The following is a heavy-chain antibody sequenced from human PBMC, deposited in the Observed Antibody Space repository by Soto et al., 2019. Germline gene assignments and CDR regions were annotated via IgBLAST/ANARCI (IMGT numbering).Heavy chain of an antibody. V-gene: IGHV3-21*01. J-gene: IGHJ4*02. D-gene: IGHD3-10*01. CDR1: GFNFNNHT. CDR3: ANRDGYNDLARFDY. CDR2: ISSGSSYI. Sequence: EVQLVESGGGLVEPGGSLRLSCAASGFNFNNHTMNWVRQAPGKGLEWVSSISSGSSYIYYADSVKGRFTISRDNAKNSLYLQMNSLRVEDTAVYYCANRDGYNDLARFDYWGQGTLVTVSS.